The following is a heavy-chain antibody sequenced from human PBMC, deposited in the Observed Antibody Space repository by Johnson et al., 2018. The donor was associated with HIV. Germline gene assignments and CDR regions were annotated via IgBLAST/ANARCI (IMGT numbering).Heavy chain of an antibody. CDR2: ISYDGSNK. Sequence: QVQLVESGGGLVKPGGSLRLSCVASRLTLSDSYMSWIRQAPGKGLEWVAVISYDGSNKYYADSVKGRFTISRDNSKNTLYLQMNSLRPEDTAVYYCARDLRSRPGADALEMWGQGTMVTVSS. CDR1: RLTLSDSY. J-gene: IGHJ3*02. V-gene: IGHV3-30-3*01. CDR3: ARDLRSRPGADALEM. D-gene: IGHD1-1*01.